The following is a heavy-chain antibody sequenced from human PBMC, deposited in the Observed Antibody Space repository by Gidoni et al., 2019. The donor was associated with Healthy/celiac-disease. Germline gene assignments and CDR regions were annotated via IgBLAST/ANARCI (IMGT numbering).Heavy chain of an antibody. J-gene: IGHJ2*01. D-gene: IGHD4-17*01. CDR3: ARTPLTTVTTSPANWYFDL. CDR1: GGTFSSYA. V-gene: IGHV1-69*01. Sequence: QVQLVQSGAEVKKPGSSVKVSCKASGGTFSSYAISWVRQAPGQGLEWMGGIIPIFGTANYAQKFQGRVTITADESTSTAYMELSSLRSEDTAVYYCARTPLTTVTTSPANWYFDLWGRGTLVTVSS. CDR2: IIPIFGTA.